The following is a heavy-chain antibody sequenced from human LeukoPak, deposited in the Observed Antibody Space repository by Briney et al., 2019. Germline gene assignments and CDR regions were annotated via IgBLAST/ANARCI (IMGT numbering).Heavy chain of an antibody. J-gene: IGHJ4*02. CDR3: ARSPTGSGWYYFDY. Sequence: GGSLRLSCAASEFSVGSNYMTWVRQAPGKGLEWVSYISNSGSTIYYADSVKGRFTISRDNAKNSLYLQMNSLRAEDTAVYYCARSPTGSGWYYFDYWGQGTLVTVSS. CDR2: ISNSGSTI. D-gene: IGHD6-19*01. CDR1: EFSVGSNY. V-gene: IGHV3-48*03.